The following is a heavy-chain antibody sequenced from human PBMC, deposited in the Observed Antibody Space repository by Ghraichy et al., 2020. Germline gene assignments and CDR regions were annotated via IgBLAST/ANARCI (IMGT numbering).Heavy chain of an antibody. CDR3: TRDTAMAKDYYYYMDV. V-gene: IGHV4-30-4*01. J-gene: IGHJ6*03. CDR1: GDSISSGDHY. Sequence: SETLSLTCTISGDSISSGDHYWSWIRQPPGKGLEWIGYIHYRGSTYYNPSLKSRLTISVDTSKNQFSLKLSSVTAADTAVYYCTRDTAMAKDYYYYMDVWGKGTTVIVSS. D-gene: IGHD5-18*01. CDR2: IHYRGST.